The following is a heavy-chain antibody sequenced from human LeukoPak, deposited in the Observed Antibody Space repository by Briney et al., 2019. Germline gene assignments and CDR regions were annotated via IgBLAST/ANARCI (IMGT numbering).Heavy chain of an antibody. J-gene: IGHJ4*02. V-gene: IGHV3-43*02. CDR1: GFTFDDYA. Sequence: GGSLRLSCAASGFTFDDYAMHWVRQAPGKGLEWVSLISGDGGSTYYADSVKGRFTISRDNSKNTLFLQMNSLRAEDTAVYYCASDYSVTWTAFDFWGQGALVTVSS. CDR3: ASDYSVTWTAFDF. D-gene: IGHD5/OR15-5a*01. CDR2: ISGDGGST.